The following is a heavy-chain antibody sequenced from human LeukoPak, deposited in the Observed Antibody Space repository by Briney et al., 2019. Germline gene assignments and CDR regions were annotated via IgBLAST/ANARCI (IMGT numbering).Heavy chain of an antibody. Sequence: PGGSLRLSCTTSGFIFSNYGMHWVRQAPGKGLEWVAFIRHDGNNKYYADSVKGRCTISRDNSKKTVYLQMNSLRTEDTAVYYCARMKQQLVLEAFDYWGQGTLVTVSS. V-gene: IGHV3-30*02. J-gene: IGHJ4*02. CDR3: ARMKQQLVLEAFDY. CDR2: IRHDGNNK. D-gene: IGHD6-13*01. CDR1: GFIFSNYG.